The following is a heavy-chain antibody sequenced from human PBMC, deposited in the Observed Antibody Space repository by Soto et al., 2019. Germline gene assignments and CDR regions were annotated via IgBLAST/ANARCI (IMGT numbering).Heavy chain of an antibody. V-gene: IGHV3-30*18. CDR2: ISYDGSNK. CDR1: GFTFSSYG. Sequence: QVQLVESGGGVVQPGRSLRLSCAASGFTFSSYGMHWVRQAPGKGLEWVAVISYDGSNKYYADSVKGRFTISRDNSKNTLYLQMNSLRVEDTAVYYCAKMGAEYGDYHVYFDYWGQGTLVTVSS. D-gene: IGHD4-17*01. CDR3: AKMGAEYGDYHVYFDY. J-gene: IGHJ4*02.